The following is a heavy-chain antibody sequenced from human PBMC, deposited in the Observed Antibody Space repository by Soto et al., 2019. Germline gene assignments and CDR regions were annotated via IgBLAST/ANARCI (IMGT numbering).Heavy chain of an antibody. D-gene: IGHD3-10*01. CDR1: GFTFSSYG. CDR3: VGGYGSGRTTSYYYYYGMDV. Sequence: ESGGGVVQPGRSLRLSCAASGFTFSSYGMHWVRQAPGKGLEWVAVISYDGSNKYYADSVKGRFTISRDNSKNTLYLQMNSLRAEDTAVYYCVGGYGSGRTTSYYYYYGMDVWGQGTTVTVSS. V-gene: IGHV3-30*03. J-gene: IGHJ6*02. CDR2: ISYDGSNK.